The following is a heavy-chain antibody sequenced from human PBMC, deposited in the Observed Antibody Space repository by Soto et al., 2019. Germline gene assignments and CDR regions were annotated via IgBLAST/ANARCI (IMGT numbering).Heavy chain of an antibody. CDR1: GFTFSSYW. D-gene: IGHD6-6*01. J-gene: IGHJ4*02. CDR2: INSDGSST. Sequence: QTGGSLRLSCAASGFTFSSYWMHWVRQAPGKGLVWVSRINSDGSSTSYADSVKGRFTISRGNAKNTLYLQMNSLRAEDTAVYYCARDPHFIAAKYDYWGQGTLVTVSS. CDR3: ARDPHFIAAKYDY. V-gene: IGHV3-74*01.